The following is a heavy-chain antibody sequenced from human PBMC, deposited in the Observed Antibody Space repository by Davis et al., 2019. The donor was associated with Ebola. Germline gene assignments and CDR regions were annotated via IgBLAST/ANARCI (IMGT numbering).Heavy chain of an antibody. D-gene: IGHD2-2*01. CDR2: IWYDGSNK. CDR1: GFTFSSYG. Sequence: GESLKISCAASGFTFSSYGMHWVRQAPGKGLEWVAVIWYDGSNKYYADSVKGRFTISRDNAKNSLYLQMNSLRAEDTAVYYCARGLVVPRHHYYYGMDVWGQGTTVTVSS. CDR3: ARGLVVPRHHYYYGMDV. V-gene: IGHV3-33*01. J-gene: IGHJ6*02.